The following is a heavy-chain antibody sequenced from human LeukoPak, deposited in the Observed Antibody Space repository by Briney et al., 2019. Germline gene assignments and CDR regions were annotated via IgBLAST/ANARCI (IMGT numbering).Heavy chain of an antibody. CDR3: ARGAPWAAAGY. J-gene: IGHJ4*02. CDR2: IYYSGST. CDR1: GDSITNSNYF. Sequence: SETLSLTCTVSGDSITNSNYFWGWIRQHPGKGLEWIGYIYYSGSTYYNPSLKSRVTISVDTSKNQFSLKLSSVTAADTAVYYCARGAPWAAAGYWGQGTLVTVSS. D-gene: IGHD6-13*01. V-gene: IGHV4-39*07.